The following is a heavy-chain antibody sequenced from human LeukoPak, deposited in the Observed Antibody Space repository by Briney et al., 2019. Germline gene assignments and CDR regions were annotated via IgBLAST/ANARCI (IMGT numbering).Heavy chain of an antibody. D-gene: IGHD5-12*01. CDR2: IYTSGST. V-gene: IGHV4-4*07. CDR3: ARVAVRGYSGYAAPSYYYYTDV. J-gene: IGHJ6*03. Sequence: SETLSLTCTVSGGSISSYYWSWIRQPAGKGLEWIGRIYTSGSTNYNPSLKSRVTMSVDTSKNQFSLKLSSVTAADTAVYYCARVAVRGYSGYAAPSYYYYTDVWGKGTTVTVSS. CDR1: GGSISSYY.